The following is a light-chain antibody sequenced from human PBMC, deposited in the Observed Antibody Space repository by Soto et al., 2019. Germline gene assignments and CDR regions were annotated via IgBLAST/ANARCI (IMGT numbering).Light chain of an antibody. V-gene: IGKV3-11*01. J-gene: IGKJ2*01. CDR1: QSVSGS. Sequence: EIVLTQSPATLSLSPGERATLSCRASQSVSGSLAWYQQKPGQAPRLLIYDASNRATGIPARFSGSGSGTDFTLTISSLEPEDFALYYCQQRSSWVYTFGQGTKLEIK. CDR2: DAS. CDR3: QQRSSWVYT.